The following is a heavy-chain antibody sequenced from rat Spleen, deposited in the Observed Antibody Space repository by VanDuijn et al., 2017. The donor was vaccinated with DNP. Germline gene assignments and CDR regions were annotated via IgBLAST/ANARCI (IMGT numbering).Heavy chain of an antibody. Sequence: QVQLKESGPGMVQPSQTLSLTCTVSGFSLTDYNVHWVRQPPGKVLEWIAAISSGGSTYYNPALKSRLSISRDTSKSQVFLKMNSLQTEDTAIYFCTRVLYNGYQRHYWSFDFWGPGTMVTVSS. J-gene: IGHJ1*01. V-gene: IGHV2S12*01. CDR3: TRVLYNGYQRHYWSFDF. D-gene: IGHD2-7*01. CDR2: ISSGGST. CDR1: GFSLTDYN.